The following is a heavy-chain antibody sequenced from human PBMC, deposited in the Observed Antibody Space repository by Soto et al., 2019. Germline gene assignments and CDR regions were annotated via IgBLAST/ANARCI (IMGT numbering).Heavy chain of an antibody. CDR2: ITASGGTT. CDR3: AKCMQAYWNYDAHHI. Sequence: GGSLRLSCAASGFTFSSYSMSWVRQAPGKGLEWVAHITASGGTTYYADSVKGRFTISRDTSRNTLYLQMNSLRDEDTALYYCAKCMQAYWNYDAHHIWGQGTVVTVSS. J-gene: IGHJ3*02. CDR1: GFTFSSYS. D-gene: IGHD1-7*01. V-gene: IGHV3-23*01.